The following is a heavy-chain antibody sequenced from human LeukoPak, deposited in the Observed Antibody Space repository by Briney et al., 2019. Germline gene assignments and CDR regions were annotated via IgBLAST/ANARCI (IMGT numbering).Heavy chain of an antibody. CDR1: GGSISSYY. V-gene: IGHV4-59*01. J-gene: IGHJ5*02. CDR3: ARGAWCDP. CDR2: IYYSGST. Sequence: SETLSLTCTVSGGSISSYYWSWIRQPPGKGLEWIGYIYYSGSTNYNPSLKSRVTISVDTSKNQFSLKLSSVTAADTAVYYCARGAWCDPWGQGTLVTVSS.